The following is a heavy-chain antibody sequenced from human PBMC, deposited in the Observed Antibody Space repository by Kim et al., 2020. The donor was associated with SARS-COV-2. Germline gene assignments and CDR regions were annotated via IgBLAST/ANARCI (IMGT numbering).Heavy chain of an antibody. V-gene: IGHV3-23*01. CDR1: GFTFSSYA. CDR3: AKTGGDLRWSGEGTFDY. CDR2: ISGSGGST. Sequence: GGSLRLSCAASGFTFSSYAMSWVRQAPGKGLEWVSAISGSGGSTYYADSVKGRFTISRDNSKNTLYLQMNSLRAEDTAVYYCAKTGGDLRWSGEGTFDYWGQGTLVTVSS. D-gene: IGHD4-17*01. J-gene: IGHJ4*02.